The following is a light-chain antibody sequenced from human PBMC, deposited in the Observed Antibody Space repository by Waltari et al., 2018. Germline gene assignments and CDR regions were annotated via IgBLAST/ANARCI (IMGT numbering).Light chain of an antibody. J-gene: IGKJ3*01. CDR3: QQSYSTSFT. Sequence: DIVMTQSPLSLPVTPGEPASISCRSSQSLLHSNGKNYLDWYLQKPGQSPQLLMYVGSNRASGVPDRFSGSGSGTDFTLKISRVEAEDFATYYCQQSYSTSFTFGPGTKVDLK. CDR1: QSLLHSNGKNY. CDR2: VGS. V-gene: IGKV2-28*01.